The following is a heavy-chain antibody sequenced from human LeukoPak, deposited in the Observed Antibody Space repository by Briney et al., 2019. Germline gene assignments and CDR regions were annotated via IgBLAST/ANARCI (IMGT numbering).Heavy chain of an antibody. V-gene: IGHV3-48*02. Sequence: GGSLRLSCAASGFTFNNYIMTWVRQAPGRGREGVSYISSGSGTMYYADSMKGRFTISRDNAKKSLYLQMNSLRDEDTAVYYCARAVLGYSWVYDYWGQGTLVTVSS. CDR1: GFTFNNYI. J-gene: IGHJ4*02. CDR3: ARAVLGYSWVYDY. D-gene: IGHD5-18*01. CDR2: ISSGSGTM.